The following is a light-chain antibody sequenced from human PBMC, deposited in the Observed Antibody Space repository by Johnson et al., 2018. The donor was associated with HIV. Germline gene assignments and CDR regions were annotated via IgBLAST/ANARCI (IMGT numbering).Light chain of an antibody. CDR3: GTWDTSLTTGGG. CDR1: SSTIGNNY. Sequence: QSVLTQPPSVSAAPGQKVTISCSGSSSTIGNNYVSWYQVLPGTAPKLLIYKNNNRPSGIPDRFSGSKSGTSATLALTGLQTGDEADYYCGTWDTSLTTGGGFGTGTKVTVL. J-gene: IGLJ1*01. V-gene: IGLV1-51*02. CDR2: KNN.